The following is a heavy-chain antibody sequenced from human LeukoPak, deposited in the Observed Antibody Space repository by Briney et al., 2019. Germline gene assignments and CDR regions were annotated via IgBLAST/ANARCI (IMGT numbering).Heavy chain of an antibody. CDR2: FSGSGGST. V-gene: IGHV3-23*01. CDR3: ARDRHKYNYDSGGYPPY. CDR1: GFTFSSYA. D-gene: IGHD3-22*01. Sequence: GGSLRLSCEASGFTFSSYAMSWVRQAPGKGLEWVSGFSGSGGSTYYADSVKGRFTISRDNAKNSLYLQMNTLRAEDTAVYYCARDRHKYNYDSGGYPPYWGQGTLVTVSS. J-gene: IGHJ4*02.